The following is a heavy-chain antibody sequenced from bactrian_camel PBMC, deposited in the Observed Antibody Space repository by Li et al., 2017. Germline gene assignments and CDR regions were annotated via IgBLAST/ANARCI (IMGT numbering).Heavy chain of an antibody. CDR1: GYTYNRNC. Sequence: VQLVESGGGSVQAGGSLRLSCAASGYTYNRNCMAWFRQAPGKEREGVARIYTGSGNTYYADSVKGRFTISQDNAKNTVYLQMNSLKTDDTGMYYCAIVPAEGTELPDSRYWGLGTQVTVS. CDR2: IYTGSGNT. J-gene: IGHJ4*01. V-gene: IGHV3S1*01. D-gene: IGHD5*01. CDR3: AIVPAEGTELPDSRY.